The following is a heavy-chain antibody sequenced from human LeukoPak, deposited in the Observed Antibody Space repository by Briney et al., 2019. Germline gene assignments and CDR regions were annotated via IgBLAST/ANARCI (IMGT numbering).Heavy chain of an antibody. J-gene: IGHJ4*02. CDR1: GFTFSRYS. CDR2: TSSSDAGT. Sequence: PGGSLRLSCAASGFTFSRYSMNWVRQTPGKGLEWVAATSSSDAGTYHADSVRGRFTISRDNSKNTLYLQMNSLRAEDAAVYFCAKAPVTSCRGAYCYPFDSWGQGTLVTVSS. V-gene: IGHV3-23*01. CDR3: AKAPVTSCRGAYCYPFDS. D-gene: IGHD2-21*01.